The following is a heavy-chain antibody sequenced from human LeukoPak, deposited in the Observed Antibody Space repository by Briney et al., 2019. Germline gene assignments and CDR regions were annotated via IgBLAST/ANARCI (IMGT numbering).Heavy chain of an antibody. CDR1: GGSISSGGYF. D-gene: IGHD3-22*01. V-gene: IGHV4-30-2*01. CDR3: ARARPFTMIVVAPPNDAFDI. J-gene: IGHJ3*02. CDR2: IYHSGST. Sequence: PSQTLSLTCAVSGGSISSGGYFWSWIRQPPGKGLEWIGYIYHSGSTYYNPSLKSRVTISVDRSKNQFSLKLSSVTAADTAVYYCARARPFTMIVVAPPNDAFDIWGQGTMVTVSS.